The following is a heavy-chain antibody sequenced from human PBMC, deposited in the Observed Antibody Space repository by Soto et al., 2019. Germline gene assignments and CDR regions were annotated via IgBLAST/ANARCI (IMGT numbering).Heavy chain of an antibody. CDR3: ARNAPKNIVLVPAALDF. J-gene: IGHJ4*02. Sequence: PSETLSLTCTVSGGSISSYYWSWIRQPPGKGLEWIGYIYYSGSTNYNPSLKSRVTISVDTSKNQFSLKLSSVTAADTAVYYCARNAPKNIVLVPAALDFWGQGTLVTVSS. D-gene: IGHD2-2*01. CDR1: GGSISSYY. CDR2: IYYSGST. V-gene: IGHV4-59*01.